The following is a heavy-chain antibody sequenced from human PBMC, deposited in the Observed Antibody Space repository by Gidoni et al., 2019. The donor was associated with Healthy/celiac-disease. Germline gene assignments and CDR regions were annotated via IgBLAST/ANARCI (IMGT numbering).Heavy chain of an antibody. D-gene: IGHD3-16*01. CDR1: GGTFSSYA. J-gene: IGHJ3*02. Sequence: VQLVQSGAEVQKPGSSVTVSCKDSGGTFSSYATSWVRQDPGQGLEWMGGIIPIFGTANYAQKFQGRGTITADESTSTAYMELSSLRSEDTAVYYCARHPKGEVDAFDIWGQGTMVTVSS. CDR3: ARHPKGEVDAFDI. CDR2: IIPIFGTA. V-gene: IGHV1-69*01.